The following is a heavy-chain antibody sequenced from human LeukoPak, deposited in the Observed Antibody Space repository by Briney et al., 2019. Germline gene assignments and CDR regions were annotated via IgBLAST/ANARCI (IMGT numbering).Heavy chain of an antibody. V-gene: IGHV1-69*13. D-gene: IGHD1-1*01. CDR3: ARDRGERRYYYYYMDV. CDR1: GGTFSSYA. CDR2: IIPIFGTA. J-gene: IGHJ6*03. Sequence: SVKVSCKASGGTFSSYAISWVRQAPGQGLEWMGGIIPIFGTANYAQKFQGRVTITADESTSTAYMELSSLRSEDTAVYYCARDRGERRYYYYYMDVWGKGTTVTVSS.